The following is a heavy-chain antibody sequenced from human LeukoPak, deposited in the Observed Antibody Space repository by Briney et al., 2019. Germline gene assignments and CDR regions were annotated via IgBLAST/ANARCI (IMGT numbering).Heavy chain of an antibody. CDR1: GYTFISYY. CDR3: AGSSVERQQLARFDY. D-gene: IGHD6-13*01. V-gene: IGHV1-46*01. CDR2: INLSGGGT. J-gene: IGHJ4*02. Sequence: ASVKVSCKASGYTFISYYTHWVRQAPGQGLEWMGIINLSGGGTSYPQKFQGRVTMTRDTSTSTVYMELSSLRSEDTAVYYCAGSSVERQQLARFDYWGQGTLVTVSS.